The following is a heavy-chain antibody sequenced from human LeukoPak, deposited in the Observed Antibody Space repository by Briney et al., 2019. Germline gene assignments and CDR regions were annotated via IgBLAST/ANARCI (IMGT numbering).Heavy chain of an antibody. V-gene: IGHV4-61*02. CDR2: IYTSGST. Sequence: SETLSLTCTVSGGSISSGSYYWSWIRQPAGKGLEWIGRIYTSGSTNYNPSLKSRVTISVDTSKNQFSLKLSSVTAADTAVYYCARGVSGYYSTYYYSYMDVWGKGTTVTVSS. CDR3: ARGVSGYYSTYYYSYMDV. CDR1: GGSISSGSYY. J-gene: IGHJ6*03. D-gene: IGHD3-22*01.